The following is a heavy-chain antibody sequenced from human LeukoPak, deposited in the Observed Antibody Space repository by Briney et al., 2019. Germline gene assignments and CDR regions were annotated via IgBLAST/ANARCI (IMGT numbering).Heavy chain of an antibody. Sequence: GGSLRLSCAASGFTVSSYYMSWVRQAPGKGLEWVGFIASETYGGTAEYAASVKGRFIISRDDSKSIAYLQMNSLKTEDTAVYYCTRDQTPYYWGQGTLVTVSS. V-gene: IGHV3-49*04. J-gene: IGHJ4*02. CDR3: TRDQTPYY. CDR2: IASETYGGTA. CDR1: GFTVSSYY.